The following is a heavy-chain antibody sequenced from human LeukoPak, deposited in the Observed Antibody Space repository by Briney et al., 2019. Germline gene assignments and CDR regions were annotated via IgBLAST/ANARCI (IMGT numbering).Heavy chain of an antibody. CDR1: GYTFRGNY. Sequence: ASVKISCKASGYTFRGNYIHWLRHGPGPGLEWMGWIDANNGDTKSAQKFQGRVTMSRDTSISTAYMDLSSLSPDDAAVYYCARDPSSVTLYFFDYWGQGTLVTVSS. D-gene: IGHD4-11*01. V-gene: IGHV1-2*02. CDR2: IDANNGDT. J-gene: IGHJ4*02. CDR3: ARDPSSVTLYFFDY.